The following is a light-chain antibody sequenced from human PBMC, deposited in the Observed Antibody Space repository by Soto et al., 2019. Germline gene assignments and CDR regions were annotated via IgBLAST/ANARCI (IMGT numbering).Light chain of an antibody. Sequence: DIQMTQSPSSLSASVEDRVIITCRASQSISNHLNWYQQKPGKAPKLLIYDASSLESGVPSRLSGSGSGTEFTLTISSLQPDDFATYYCQQYNSYPWTFGQGTKVDIK. CDR2: DAS. V-gene: IGKV1-5*01. J-gene: IGKJ1*01. CDR1: QSISNH. CDR3: QQYNSYPWT.